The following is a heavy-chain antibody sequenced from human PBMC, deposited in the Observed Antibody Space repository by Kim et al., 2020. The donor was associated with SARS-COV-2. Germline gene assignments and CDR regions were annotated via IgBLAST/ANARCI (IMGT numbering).Heavy chain of an antibody. CDR2: ISGSGGST. Sequence: GGSLRLSCAASGFTFSSYAMSWVRQAPGKGLEWVSAISGSGGSTYYADSVKGRFTISRDNSKNTLYLQMNSLRAEDTAVYYCAKDGEWELTMYYFDYWGQGTLVTVSS. CDR1: GFTFSSYA. D-gene: IGHD1-26*01. J-gene: IGHJ4*02. V-gene: IGHV3-23*01. CDR3: AKDGEWELTMYYFDY.